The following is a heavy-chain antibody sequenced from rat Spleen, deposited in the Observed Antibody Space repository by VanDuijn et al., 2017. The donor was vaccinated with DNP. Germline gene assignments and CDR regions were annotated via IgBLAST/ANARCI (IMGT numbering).Heavy chain of an antibody. CDR3: IRWNSGHFDY. D-gene: IGHD4-3*01. CDR2: ISSSGGNT. Sequence: EVQLVESGGGLVQPGGSLKLSCVVSGFTFSKYYMAWVRQAPTKGLEWVASISSSGGNTYYADSVKGRFTISRDNAKSTLYLQMNSLRSEDMATYYCIRWNSGHFDYWGQGVMVTVSS. J-gene: IGHJ2*01. CDR1: GFTFSKYY. V-gene: IGHV5-25*01.